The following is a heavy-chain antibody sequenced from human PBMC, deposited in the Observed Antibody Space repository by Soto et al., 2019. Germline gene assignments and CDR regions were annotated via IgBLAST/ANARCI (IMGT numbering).Heavy chain of an antibody. D-gene: IGHD1-1*01. V-gene: IGHV3-33*01. J-gene: IGHJ6*02. CDR1: GFTFSSYG. CDR2: IWYDGSNK. Sequence: QVQLVESGGGVVQPGRSPRLSCAASGFTFSSYGMHWVRQAPGKGLEWVAVIWYDGSNKYYADSVKGRFTISRDNSKNTLYLQMNSLRAEDTAVYYCARDLYPRNDYYYYGMDVWGQGTTVTVSS. CDR3: ARDLYPRNDYYYYGMDV.